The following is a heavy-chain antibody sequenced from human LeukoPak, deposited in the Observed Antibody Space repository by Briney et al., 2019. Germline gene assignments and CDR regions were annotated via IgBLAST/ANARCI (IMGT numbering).Heavy chain of an antibody. J-gene: IGHJ4*02. Sequence: SETLSLTCTVSGYSISSGYYWGWIRQPPGKGLEWIGSIYHSGSTYYNPSLKSRVTISVDTSKSQFSLKLSSVTAADTAVYYCARALHKGVYYFDYWGQGTLVTVSS. CDR1: GYSISSGYY. D-gene: IGHD6-13*01. CDR3: ARALHKGVYYFDY. V-gene: IGHV4-38-2*02. CDR2: IYHSGST.